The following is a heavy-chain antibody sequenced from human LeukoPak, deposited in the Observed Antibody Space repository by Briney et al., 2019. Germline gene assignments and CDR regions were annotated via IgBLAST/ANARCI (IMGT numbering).Heavy chain of an antibody. V-gene: IGHV3-21*01. J-gene: IGHJ3*02. CDR1: GFTFSSYS. Sequence: GGSLRLSCAASGFTFSSYSMNWVRQAPGKGLEWVSSISSSSSYIYYADSVKGRFTISRDNAKNSLHLQMNSLRAEDTAVYYCASPYGSGSYSAFDIWGQGTMVTVSS. CDR2: ISSSSSYI. D-gene: IGHD3-10*01. CDR3: ASPYGSGSYSAFDI.